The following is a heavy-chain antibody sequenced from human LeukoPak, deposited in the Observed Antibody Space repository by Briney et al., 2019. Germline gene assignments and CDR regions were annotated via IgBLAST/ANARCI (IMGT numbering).Heavy chain of an antibody. V-gene: IGHV3-21*01. D-gene: IGHD5-18*01. CDR1: GFTFSSYS. J-gene: IGHJ4*02. CDR3: ARALSYSYGSREF. Sequence: GGSLTLPCADSGFTFSSYSMNWVRQAPGKGLEWVSSISSGSRYIYNADSVKGRFTISRDNAKNSLYLQMNSLRAEDTAVYYCARALSYSYGSREFWGQGPLVIVSS. CDR2: ISSGSRYI.